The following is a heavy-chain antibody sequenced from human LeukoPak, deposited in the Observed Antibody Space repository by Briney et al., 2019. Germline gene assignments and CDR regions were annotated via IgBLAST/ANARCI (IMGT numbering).Heavy chain of an antibody. CDR3: AKDFLACSGGSCYYYYYMDV. J-gene: IGHJ6*03. Sequence: GGSLRLSCAASGFTFSSYAMSWVRQAPGKGLEWVAFIRYDGSNKYYADSVKGRFTISRDNSKNTLYLQMNSLRAEDTAVYYCAKDFLACSGGSCYYYYYMDVWGKGTTVTISS. V-gene: IGHV3-30*02. D-gene: IGHD2-15*01. CDR2: IRYDGSNK. CDR1: GFTFSSYA.